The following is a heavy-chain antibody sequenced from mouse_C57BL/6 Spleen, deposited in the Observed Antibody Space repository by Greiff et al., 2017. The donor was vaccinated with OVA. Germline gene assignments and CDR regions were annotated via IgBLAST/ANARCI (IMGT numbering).Heavy chain of an antibody. J-gene: IGHJ4*01. CDR1: GYTFTSYT. CDR3: ARGYYDYDEGQYY. Sequence: QVHVKQSGAELARPGASVKMSCKASGYTFTSYTMHWVKQRPGQGLEWIGYINPSSGYTKYNQKFKDKATLTADKSSSTAYMQLSSLTSEDSAVYYCARGYYDYDEGQYYWGQGTSVTVSS. D-gene: IGHD2-4*01. CDR2: INPSSGYT. V-gene: IGHV1-4*01.